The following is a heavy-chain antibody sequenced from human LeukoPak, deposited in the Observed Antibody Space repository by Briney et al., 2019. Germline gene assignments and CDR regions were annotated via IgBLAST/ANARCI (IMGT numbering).Heavy chain of an antibody. CDR2: IYGDNGNT. CDR1: GYSFTSYA. CDR3: ARGVPGVYYYYYMDV. D-gene: IGHD2-8*01. Sequence: GASVKVSCKASGYSFTSYALNWVRQAPGQRLEWMGWIYGDNGNTKYSQEFQGRVTITRDTSASTAYMELSSLTSEDMAVYYCARGVPGVYYYYYMDVWGEGTTVTVSS. J-gene: IGHJ6*03. V-gene: IGHV1-3*03.